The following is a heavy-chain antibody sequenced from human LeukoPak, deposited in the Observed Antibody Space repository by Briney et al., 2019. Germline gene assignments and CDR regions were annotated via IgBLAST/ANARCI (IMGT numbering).Heavy chain of an antibody. Sequence: SETLSLTCAVYGVSFSGYYWSWIRQPPGKGLEWIGEINHSGSTNYNASLKSRVTISVDTSKNQFSLKLSSVTAADMAVYYCARGLRGSRFDYWGQGTLVTVAS. CDR1: GVSFSGYY. CDR3: ARGLRGSRFDY. J-gene: IGHJ4*02. CDR2: INHSGST. D-gene: IGHD2-15*01. V-gene: IGHV4-34*01.